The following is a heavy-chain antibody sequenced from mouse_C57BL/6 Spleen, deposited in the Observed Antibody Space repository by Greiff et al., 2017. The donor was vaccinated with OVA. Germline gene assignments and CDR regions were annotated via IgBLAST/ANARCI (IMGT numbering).Heavy chain of an antibody. J-gene: IGHJ1*03. CDR1: GYAFSSYW. Sequence: QVQLKESGAELVKPWASVKISCKASGYAFSSYWMNWVKQRPGKGLEWIGQIYPGDGDTNYNGKFKGKATLTADKSSSTAYMQLSSLTSEDSAVYFCARSDGSSYWYFDVWGTGTTVTVSS. V-gene: IGHV1-80*01. D-gene: IGHD1-1*01. CDR3: ARSDGSSYWYFDV. CDR2: IYPGDGDT.